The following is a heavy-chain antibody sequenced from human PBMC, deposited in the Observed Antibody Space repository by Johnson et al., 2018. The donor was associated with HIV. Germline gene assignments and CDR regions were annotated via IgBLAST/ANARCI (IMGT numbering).Heavy chain of an antibody. CDR3: ARLRRQKGGGAFDI. CDR1: GFTVSSYA. Sequence: VQLVESGGGVVQPGRSLRLSCAASGFTVSSYAMSWVRLNPGKGLAWVSSTSGGGGSAYYSDSVKGRFTISSDTSKNTVDLQMHSLRDVDTAVYYCARLRRQKGGGAFDIWGQGTMVTVSS. D-gene: IGHD4-17*01. V-gene: IGHV3-23*04. J-gene: IGHJ3*02. CDR2: TSGGGGSA.